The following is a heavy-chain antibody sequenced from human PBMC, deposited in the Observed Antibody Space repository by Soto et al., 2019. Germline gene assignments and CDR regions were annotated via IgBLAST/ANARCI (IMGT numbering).Heavy chain of an antibody. J-gene: IGHJ4*02. D-gene: IGHD6-19*01. Sequence: QVQLMESGGAVVQPGRSLRLSCAASGFTFSSYAMHWVRQAPGKGLEWVAIISHDGSSIYYGDSVKGRFTISRDNSKSTLYLEMNSLRSEDTDVYYCARVRQQWLVSAHDFDCWGQGTLVTVSS. CDR1: GFTFSSYA. CDR2: ISHDGSSI. V-gene: IGHV3-30-3*01. CDR3: ARVRQQWLVSAHDFDC.